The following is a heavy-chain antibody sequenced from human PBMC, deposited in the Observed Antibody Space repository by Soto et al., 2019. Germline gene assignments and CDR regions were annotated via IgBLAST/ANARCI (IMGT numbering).Heavy chain of an antibody. J-gene: IGHJ6*03. Sequence: GGSLRLSCAASGFTFSSYSMNWVRQAPGKGLEWVSSISSSSSYIYYADSVKGRFTISRDNAKNSLYLQMNSLRAEDTAVYYCARGLNIVVVPAAIGNYYYYMAVWGKGTTVTVS. CDR1: GFTFSSYS. D-gene: IGHD2-2*01. CDR2: ISSSSSYI. V-gene: IGHV3-21*01. CDR3: ARGLNIVVVPAAIGNYYYYMAV.